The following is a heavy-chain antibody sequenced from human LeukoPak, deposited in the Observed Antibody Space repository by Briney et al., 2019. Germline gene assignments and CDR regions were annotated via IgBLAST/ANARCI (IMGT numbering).Heavy chain of an antibody. J-gene: IGHJ4*02. CDR3: VRGIDY. CDR2: ISGSGGTT. Sequence: GGSLRLSCAASGFTFSNYGMSWVRQAPGKGLEWISAISGSGGTTYYADSVKGQFTISRDNAKNTVYLQMNSLRAEDTAVYYCVRGIDYWGQGTLVTVSS. V-gene: IGHV3-23*01. CDR1: GFTFSNYG.